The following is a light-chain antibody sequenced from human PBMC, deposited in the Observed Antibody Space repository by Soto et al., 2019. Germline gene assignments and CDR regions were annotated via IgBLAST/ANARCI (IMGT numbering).Light chain of an antibody. V-gene: IGLV2-14*01. Sequence: QSALTQPASVSGAPGQSVTISCTGTSSDVGVYDYVSWYQQLPGKVPKLIIYDVSSRPSGVSNRFSGSKSGNSAALTISGLQAEDEADYYSCSYARSSTLVFGGGTKLTVL. CDR1: SSDVGVYDY. CDR3: CSYARSSTLV. CDR2: DVS. J-gene: IGLJ2*01.